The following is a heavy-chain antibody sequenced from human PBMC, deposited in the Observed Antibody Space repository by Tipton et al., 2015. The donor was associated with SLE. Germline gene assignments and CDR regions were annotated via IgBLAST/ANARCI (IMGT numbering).Heavy chain of an antibody. V-gene: IGHV3-7*04. J-gene: IGHJ4*02. CDR2: INQDGSVK. D-gene: IGHD6-13*01. Sequence: SLRLSCLDSAFTFSSYWFTWVRQAPGKGLEWVANINQDGSVKYSVDSVKGRFTISRDNAKNSLYLQMNSLRDEDTAVYYCVRAIAAAASYWGQGTLVSVSS. CDR1: AFTFSSYW. CDR3: VRAIAAAASY.